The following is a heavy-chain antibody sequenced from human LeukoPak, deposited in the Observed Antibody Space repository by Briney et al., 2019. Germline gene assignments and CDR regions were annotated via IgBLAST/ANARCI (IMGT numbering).Heavy chain of an antibody. CDR3: ARDVDSGGHYSKFDS. CDR2: IWYDGRRK. V-gene: IGHV3-33*01. D-gene: IGHD3-22*01. Sequence: GRSLRFSCAASGFTFSSYGIHWVRQAPGKGLEWVSVIWYDGRRKYYADSVKGRFTISRDNSKNTVYLQMDSLRAEDTAVYYCARDVDSGGHYSKFDSWGQGTLVTVSS. CDR1: GFTFSSYG. J-gene: IGHJ4*02.